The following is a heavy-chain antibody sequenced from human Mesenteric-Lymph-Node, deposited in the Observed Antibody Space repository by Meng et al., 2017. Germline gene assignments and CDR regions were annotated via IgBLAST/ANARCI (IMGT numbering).Heavy chain of an antibody. Sequence: GESLKISCAASGFTFSSYAMHWVRQAPGKGLEWVAVISYDGSNKYYADSVKGRFTISRDNSKNTLYLQMNSLRAEDTAVYYCARDILTGDDAFDIWGQGTMVTVSS. CDR2: ISYDGSNK. CDR1: GFTFSSYA. V-gene: IGHV3-30*01. D-gene: IGHD3-9*01. J-gene: IGHJ3*02. CDR3: ARDILTGDDAFDI.